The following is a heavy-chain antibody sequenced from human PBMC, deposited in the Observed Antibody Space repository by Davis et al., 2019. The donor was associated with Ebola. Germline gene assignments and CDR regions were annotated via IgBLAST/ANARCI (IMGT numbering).Heavy chain of an antibody. Sequence: GESLKNSCAASGFTFSGSAMHWVRQASGKGLEWVGRIRSKANSYATAYAASVKGKFTISRDDSKNTAYLQMNSLKTEDTAVYYCSGSYRTFDYWGQGTLVTVSS. D-gene: IGHD1-26*01. CDR2: IRSKANSYAT. CDR1: GFTFSGSA. V-gene: IGHV3-73*01. J-gene: IGHJ4*02. CDR3: SGSYRTFDY.